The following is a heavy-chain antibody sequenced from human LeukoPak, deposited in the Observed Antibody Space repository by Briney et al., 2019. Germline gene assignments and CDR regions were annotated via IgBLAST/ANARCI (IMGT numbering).Heavy chain of an antibody. CDR3: ARESYDILTGYYD. J-gene: IGHJ4*02. Sequence: PLASVKVSCKASGYTFTSYYMHWVRQAPGQGLEWMGIINPSGGSTSYAQKFQDRVTMTRNTSISTAYMELSSLRSEDTAVYYCARESYDILTGYYDWGQGTLVTVSS. V-gene: IGHV1-46*01. D-gene: IGHD3-9*01. CDR2: INPSGGST. CDR1: GYTFTSYY.